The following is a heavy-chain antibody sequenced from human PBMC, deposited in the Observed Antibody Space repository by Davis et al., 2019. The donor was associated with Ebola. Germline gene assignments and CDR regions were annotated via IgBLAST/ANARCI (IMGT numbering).Heavy chain of an antibody. CDR3: AREYTSRYYGMDV. J-gene: IGHJ6*02. Sequence: ASVKVSCKASGYSFSDYAIHWVRQAPGQRLEWMGWINPGNGNRKYSQRVQDRVTIARDTAASTVYMELRSLRSDDTAVYYCAREYTSRYYGMDVWGQGTTVTVSS. V-gene: IGHV1-3*01. CDR1: GYSFSDYA. D-gene: IGHD6-13*01. CDR2: INPGNGNR.